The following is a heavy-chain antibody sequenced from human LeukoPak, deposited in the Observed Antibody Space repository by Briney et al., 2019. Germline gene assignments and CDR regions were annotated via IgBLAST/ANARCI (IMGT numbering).Heavy chain of an antibody. V-gene: IGHV4-31*03. CDR3: ARVKGYCSGGSCYYFDY. CDR1: GGSISSGGYH. J-gene: IGHJ4*02. CDR2: IYYSGST. D-gene: IGHD2-15*01. Sequence: SQTLSLTCTVSGGSISSGGYHWSWIRQHPGKGLEWIGYIYYSGSTYYNPSLKSRVTISVDTSKNQFSLKLSSVTAADTAVYYCARVKGYCSGGSCYYFDYWGQGTLVTVSS.